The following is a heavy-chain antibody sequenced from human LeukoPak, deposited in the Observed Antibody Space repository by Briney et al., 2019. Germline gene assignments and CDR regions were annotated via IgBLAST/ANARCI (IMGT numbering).Heavy chain of an antibody. J-gene: IGHJ4*02. Sequence: ASMKVSCKASGYTFTSYGISWVRQAPGQGLERMGWISAYNGNTNYAQKLQGRVTTTTDTSTSTAYMELRSLRSDDTAVYYCARSGSYYLTHVYFDYWGQGTLVTVSS. D-gene: IGHD1-26*01. V-gene: IGHV1-18*01. CDR2: ISAYNGNT. CDR3: ARSGSYYLTHVYFDY. CDR1: GYTFTSYG.